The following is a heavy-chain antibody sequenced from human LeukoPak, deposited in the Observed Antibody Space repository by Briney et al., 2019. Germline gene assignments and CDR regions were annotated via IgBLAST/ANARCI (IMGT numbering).Heavy chain of an antibody. CDR1: EFSFENYA. CDR3: ARGVSSSSPTDY. D-gene: IGHD6-6*01. Sequence: GGSLRLSCGASEFSFENYAIHWVRQAPGKGLEWVALISDDGSNRFYADSVKGRFTISRDNAKNSLYLQMNSLRAEDTAVYYCARGVSSSSPTDYWGQGTLVTVSS. J-gene: IGHJ4*02. CDR2: ISDDGSNR. V-gene: IGHV3-30*04.